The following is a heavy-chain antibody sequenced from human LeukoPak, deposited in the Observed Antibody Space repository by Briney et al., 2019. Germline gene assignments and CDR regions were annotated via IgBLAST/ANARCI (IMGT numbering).Heavy chain of an antibody. CDR1: GFTFSSYE. J-gene: IGHJ4*02. CDR2: ISSSGSTI. Sequence: ESGGSLRLSCAASGFTFSSYEMNWVRQAPGKGLEWVSYISSSGSTIYYADSVKGRFTISRDNAKNSLYLQMNSLRAEDTAVYYCAREPDTAMDYWGQGTLVTVSS. V-gene: IGHV3-48*03. CDR3: AREPDTAMDY. D-gene: IGHD5-18*01.